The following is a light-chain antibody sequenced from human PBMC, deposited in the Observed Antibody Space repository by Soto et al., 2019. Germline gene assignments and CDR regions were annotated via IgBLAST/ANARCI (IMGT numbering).Light chain of an antibody. CDR2: AAS. CDR3: QQSNSFPYT. J-gene: IGKJ2*01. V-gene: IGKV1-12*01. CDR1: QPINTW. Sequence: DIQMTQSPSSVSASVGDIITITCRAGQPINTWLAWYQQKPGKAPNLLIYAASTLHRGAPSRFSGRGSGTDFSLTIRNLEPEDFATYYCQQSNSFPYTFGQGTKVEMK.